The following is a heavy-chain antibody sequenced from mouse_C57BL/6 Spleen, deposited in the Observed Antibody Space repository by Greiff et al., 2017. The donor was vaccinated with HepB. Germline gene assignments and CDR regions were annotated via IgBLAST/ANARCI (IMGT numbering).Heavy chain of an antibody. CDR3: AREGYGPYFDY. CDR1: GYTFTSYW. V-gene: IGHV1-61*01. CDR2: IYPSDSET. Sequence: QVQLQQPGAELVRPGSSVKLSCKASGYTFTSYWMDWVKQRPGQGLEWIGNIYPSDSETHYNQKFKDKATLTVDKSSSTAYMQLSSLTSEDSAVYYCAREGYGPYFDYWGQGTTLTVSS. D-gene: IGHD2-10*02. J-gene: IGHJ2*01.